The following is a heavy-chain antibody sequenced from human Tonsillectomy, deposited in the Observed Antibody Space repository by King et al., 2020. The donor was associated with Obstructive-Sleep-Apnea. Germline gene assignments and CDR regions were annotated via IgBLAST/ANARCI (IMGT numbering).Heavy chain of an antibody. CDR2: IDPSDSST. CDR1: GYSFTNYW. D-gene: IGHD2-21*01. Sequence: QLVQSGAEVKKPGEFLRISCKGSGYSFTNYWSSWVRQMPGKGLEWRGRIDPSDSSTKYSPSFQGHVTISADKSISTAYLQWSSLKASDTAMYYCARHSPGDFDYWGQGTLVTVSS. CDR3: ARHSPGDFDY. J-gene: IGHJ4*02. V-gene: IGHV5-10-1*03.